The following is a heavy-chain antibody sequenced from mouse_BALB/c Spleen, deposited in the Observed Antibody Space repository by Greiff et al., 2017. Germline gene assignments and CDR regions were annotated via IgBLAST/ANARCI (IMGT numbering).Heavy chain of an antibody. CDR3: ARGTYYGSSLDY. J-gene: IGHJ2*01. CDR2: ISSGGST. CDR1: GFTFSSYA. Sequence: DVMLVESGGDLVKPGGSLKLSCAASGFTFSSYAMSWVRQTPEKRLEWVASISSGGSTYYPDSVKGRFTISRDNARNILYLQMSSLRSEDTAMYYCARGTYYGSSLDYWGQGTTLTVSS. D-gene: IGHD1-1*01. V-gene: IGHV5-6-5*01.